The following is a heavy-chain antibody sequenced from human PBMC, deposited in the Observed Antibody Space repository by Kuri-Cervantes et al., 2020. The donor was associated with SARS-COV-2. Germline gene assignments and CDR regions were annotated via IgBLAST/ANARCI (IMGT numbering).Heavy chain of an antibody. Sequence: SETLSLTCGVSGYSMSGGYSWSWIRQPPGKGLEWIGYIYHSGSTYYNPSLKSRVTISVDRSKNQFSLKLSSVTAADTAVYYCARVFLGYFEGFGVVPTAPDHYMDVWGKGTTVTVSS. V-gene: IGHV4-30-2*01. CDR2: IYHSGST. CDR1: GYSMSGGYS. D-gene: IGHD3-3*01. J-gene: IGHJ6*03. CDR3: ARVFLGYFEGFGVVPTAPDHYMDV.